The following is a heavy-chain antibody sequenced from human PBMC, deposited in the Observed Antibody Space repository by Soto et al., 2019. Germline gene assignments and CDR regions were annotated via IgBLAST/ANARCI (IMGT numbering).Heavy chain of an antibody. J-gene: IGHJ4*02. CDR2: INPSGGST. CDR3: ARDLYDYIWGGYRFDY. D-gene: IGHD3-16*02. Sequence: ASVKVSCKASGYTFTSYYMHWVRQAPGQGLEWMGIINPSGGSTSYAQKFQGRVTMTRDTSTSTVYMELSSLRSEDTAVYYCARDLYDYIWGGYRFDYWGQGTLVTVSS. CDR1: GYTFTSYY. V-gene: IGHV1-46*03.